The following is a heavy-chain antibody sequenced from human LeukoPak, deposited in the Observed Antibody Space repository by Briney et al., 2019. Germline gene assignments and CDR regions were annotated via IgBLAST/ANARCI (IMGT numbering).Heavy chain of an antibody. CDR3: ARTRITMVRGVSKLNYYGMDV. D-gene: IGHD3-10*01. J-gene: IGHJ6*04. CDR2: INHSGST. V-gene: IGHV4-34*01. CDR1: GGSFSGYY. Sequence: PSETLSLTCAVYGGSFSGYYWSWIRQPPGEGLEWIGEINHSGSTNYNPSLKSRVTISVDTSKNQLSLKLSSVTAADTAVYYCARTRITMVRGVSKLNYYGMDVWGKGTTVTVSS.